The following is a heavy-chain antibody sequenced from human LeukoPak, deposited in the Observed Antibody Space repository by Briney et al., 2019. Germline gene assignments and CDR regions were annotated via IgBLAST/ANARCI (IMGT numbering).Heavy chain of an antibody. V-gene: IGHV1-69*06. CDR1: GGTFSSYA. Sequence: SVKVSCKASGGTFSSYAISWVRQAPGQGLEWMGGIIPIFGTANYAQKFQGRVTITADKSTSTAYMELSSLRSEDTAVYYCARPYYCGSGEAQFDPWGQGTLVTVSS. J-gene: IGHJ5*02. CDR3: ARPYYCGSGEAQFDP. CDR2: IIPIFGTA. D-gene: IGHD3-10*01.